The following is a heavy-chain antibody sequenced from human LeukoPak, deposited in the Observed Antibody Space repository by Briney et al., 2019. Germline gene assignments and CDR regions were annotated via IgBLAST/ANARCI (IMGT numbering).Heavy chain of an antibody. CDR3: ARDGREAVAGMFDY. Sequence: PGGSLRLSCAASGFTFSSYAMNWVRQAPGKGLEWVSSISSSSSYIYYADSVKGRFTISRDNAKNSLYLQMNSLRAEDTAVYYCARDGREAVAGMFDYWGQGTLVTVSS. D-gene: IGHD6-19*01. CDR2: ISSSSSYI. CDR1: GFTFSSYA. V-gene: IGHV3-21*01. J-gene: IGHJ4*02.